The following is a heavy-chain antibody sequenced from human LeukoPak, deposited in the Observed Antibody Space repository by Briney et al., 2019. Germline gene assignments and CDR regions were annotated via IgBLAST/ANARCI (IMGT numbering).Heavy chain of an antibody. V-gene: IGHV3-48*03. CDR1: GFTFSSYE. D-gene: IGHD6-13*01. J-gene: IGHJ4*02. CDR3: ARGPGIAAAGKKYYFAY. Sequence: QPGGSLRLSCAAPGFTFSSYEMNWVRQAPGKGLEWVSYISSSGSSIYYADSVKGRFTISRDNAKNSLYLQMNSLRAEDTAVYYCARGPGIAAAGKKYYFAYWGQGTLVTVSS. CDR2: ISSSGSSI.